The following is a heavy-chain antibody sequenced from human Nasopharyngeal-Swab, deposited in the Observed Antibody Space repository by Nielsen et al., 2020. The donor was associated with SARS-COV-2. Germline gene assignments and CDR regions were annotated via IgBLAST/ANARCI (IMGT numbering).Heavy chain of an antibody. CDR3: ARDRWSGGIVVVPAAKDV. Sequence: WIRQPPGKGLEWVAVIWYDGSNKYYADSVKGRFTISRDNSKNTLYLQMNSLRAEDTAVYYCARDRWSGGIVVVPAAKDVWGKGTTVTSPQ. D-gene: IGHD2-2*01. J-gene: IGHJ6*04. V-gene: IGHV3-33*01. CDR2: IWYDGSNK.